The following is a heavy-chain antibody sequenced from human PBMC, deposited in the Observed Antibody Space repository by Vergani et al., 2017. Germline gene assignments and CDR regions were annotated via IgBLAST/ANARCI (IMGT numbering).Heavy chain of an antibody. V-gene: IGHV4-34*09. Sequence: VQLLESGGGLVQPGGSLRLSCAASGFTFSSYAISWVRQPPGKGLEWIGEINHSGSTNYNPSLKSRVTISVDTSKNQFSLKLSSVTAADTAVYYCARSPSAATQVDWFDPWGQGTLVTVSS. CDR1: GFTFSSYA. J-gene: IGHJ5*02. D-gene: IGHD2-15*01. CDR2: INHSGST. CDR3: ARSPSAATQVDWFDP.